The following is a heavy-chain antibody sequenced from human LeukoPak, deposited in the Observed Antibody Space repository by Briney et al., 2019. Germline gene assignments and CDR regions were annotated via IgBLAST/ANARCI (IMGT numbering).Heavy chain of an antibody. V-gene: IGHV2-5*02. Sequence: SGPTLVNPTQALSLTCTFSGFSLITNGVGVGWIRQPPGKALEWLALIYWDDDKRYTPSLRTRLTITKDTSGNQVVLTMTNMDPADTATYFCAHRRSLSGNWNEATFDIWGQGTIVTVSS. CDR3: AHRRSLSGNWNEATFDI. J-gene: IGHJ3*02. CDR2: IYWDDDK. D-gene: IGHD1-1*01. CDR1: GFSLITNGVG.